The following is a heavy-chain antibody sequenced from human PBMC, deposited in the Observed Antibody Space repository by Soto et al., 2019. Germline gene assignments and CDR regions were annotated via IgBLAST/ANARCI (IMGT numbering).Heavy chain of an antibody. J-gene: IGHJ4*02. CDR2: ISGHNGNT. D-gene: IGHD3-22*01. V-gene: IGHV1-18*04. CDR3: ARHRFNYYDDTVYYYFDY. Sequence: AASVKVSCKASGYSFTSYGISCVRQAPGQGPEWMGWISGHNGNTNHPQSLQGRVTMTTDTSRNTAYMELRSLRSDDTAVYYCARHRFNYYDDTVYYYFDYWGQGTLVTV. CDR1: GYSFTSYG.